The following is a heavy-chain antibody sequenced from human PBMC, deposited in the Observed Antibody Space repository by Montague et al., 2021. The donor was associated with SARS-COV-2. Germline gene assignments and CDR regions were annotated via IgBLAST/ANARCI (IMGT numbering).Heavy chain of an antibody. D-gene: IGHD7-27*01. CDR3: ARGSGDY. Sequence: SETLSLTCTVSGDSISSYYWSWIRQPPGKRLEWIGYIYYTGSVNYNPSPKSRVTISVDTSKNQFSLKLSSVTAADTAVYYCARGSGDYWGQGTLVTVSS. J-gene: IGHJ4*02. CDR1: GDSISSYY. CDR2: IYYTGSV. V-gene: IGHV4-59*01.